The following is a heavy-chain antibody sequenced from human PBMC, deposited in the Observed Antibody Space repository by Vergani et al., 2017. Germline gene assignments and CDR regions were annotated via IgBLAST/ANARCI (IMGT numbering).Heavy chain of an antibody. CDR1: GGSISSGSYY. D-gene: IGHD3-3*01. Sequence: QVQLQESGPGLVKPSQTLSLTCTVSGGSISSGSYYWSWIRQPAGKGLEWIGRIYTSGSTNDNPSLKSRVTISVDTSKNQFSLKLSSVTAADTAVYYCAWGVREWPPGDYYMDVWGKGTTVTVSS. J-gene: IGHJ6*03. V-gene: IGHV4-61*02. CDR2: IYTSGST. CDR3: AWGVREWPPGDYYMDV.